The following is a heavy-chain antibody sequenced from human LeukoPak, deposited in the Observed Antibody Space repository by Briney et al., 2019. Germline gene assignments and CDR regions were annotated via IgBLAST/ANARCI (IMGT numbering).Heavy chain of an antibody. CDR3: ARRDCSGTTYYNFDL. D-gene: IGHD1-26*01. V-gene: IGHV5-51*01. CDR1: GYTFTSHW. J-gene: IGHJ4*02. Sequence: GESLKISCKGSGYTFTSHWIAWVRQMPGKGLEWMGIIRPANSDTRYSPSFEGQVTISADKSISTAYLQWSSLEASDTAMYYCARRDCSGTTYYNFDLWGQGTLVTVSS. CDR2: IRPANSDT.